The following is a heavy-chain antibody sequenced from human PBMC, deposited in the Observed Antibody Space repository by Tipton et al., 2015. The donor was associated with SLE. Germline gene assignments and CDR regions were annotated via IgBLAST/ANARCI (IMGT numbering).Heavy chain of an antibody. CDR2: VSPKHGDS. Sequence: QLVQSGTEVRKPGASVKVSCKASGYSFTNYDIHWLRQAPGQALEWLGWVSPKHGDSGSVQKFRGRITMSSDVSMSTVYMELNSLTSEDTAIYYCARSLSYSDGDRFLNRFDPWGQGTLLSVSS. CDR1: GYSFTNYD. V-gene: IGHV1-8*01. J-gene: IGHJ5*02. D-gene: IGHD5-24*01. CDR3: ARSLSYSDGDRFLNRFDP.